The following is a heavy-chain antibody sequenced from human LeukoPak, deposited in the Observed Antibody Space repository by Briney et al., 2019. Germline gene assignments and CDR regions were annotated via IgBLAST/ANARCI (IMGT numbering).Heavy chain of an antibody. CDR3: AREGTYYYDSSGYEAVY. CDR1: GYTFTSYG. V-gene: IGHV1-18*01. CDR2: ISAYNGNT. J-gene: IGHJ4*02. D-gene: IGHD3-22*01. Sequence: GASVKVSSKASGYTFTSYGISWVRQAPGQGLEWMGWISAYNGNTNYAQKLQGRVTMTTDTSTSTAYMELRSLRSDDTAVYYCAREGTYYYDSSGYEAVYWGQGTLVTVSS.